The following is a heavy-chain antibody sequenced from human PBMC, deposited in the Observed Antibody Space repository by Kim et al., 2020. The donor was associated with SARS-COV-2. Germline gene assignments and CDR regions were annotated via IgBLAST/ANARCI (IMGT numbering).Heavy chain of an antibody. CDR3: ASGQGNWANYYYYGMDV. CDR2: ISAYNGNT. J-gene: IGHJ6*02. V-gene: IGHV1-18*01. Sequence: ASVKVSCKASGYTFTSYGISWVRQAPGQGLEWMGWISAYNGNTNYAQKLQGRVTMTTDTSTSTAYMELRSLRSDDTAVYYCASGQGNWANYYYYGMDVWGQGTTVTVSS. CDR1: GYTFTSYG. D-gene: IGHD3-16*01.